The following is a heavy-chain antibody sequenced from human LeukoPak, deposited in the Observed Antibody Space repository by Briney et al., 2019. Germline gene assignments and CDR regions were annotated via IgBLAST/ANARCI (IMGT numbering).Heavy chain of an antibody. J-gene: IGHJ3*01. CDR2: VSSTGNT. CDR3: ARPYYGHSVGDAYDV. CDR1: RVSINDYY. Sequence: PSETLSFTCTVDRVSINDYYWIWIRQPPGKGLEWIGYVSSTGNTNSNPSLRSRVSMSIDASKKQFSLRLNSVTAADTAVYYCARPYYGHSVGDAYDVWGQGTLVTVSS. D-gene: IGHD4-17*01. V-gene: IGHV4-59*01.